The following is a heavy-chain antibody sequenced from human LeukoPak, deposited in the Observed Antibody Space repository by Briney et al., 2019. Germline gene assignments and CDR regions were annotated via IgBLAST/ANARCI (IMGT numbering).Heavy chain of an antibody. J-gene: IGHJ4*02. D-gene: IGHD2-15*01. CDR2: ISSSSSYI. V-gene: IGHV3-21*01. Sequence: GGSLRLSCAASGFTFSSYSMSWVRQAPGKGLEWVSSISSSSSYIYYADSVKGRFTISRDNAKNSLYLQMNSLRAEDTAVYYCARSSRAAFDYWGQGTLVTVSS. CDR1: GFTFSSYS. CDR3: ARSSRAAFDY.